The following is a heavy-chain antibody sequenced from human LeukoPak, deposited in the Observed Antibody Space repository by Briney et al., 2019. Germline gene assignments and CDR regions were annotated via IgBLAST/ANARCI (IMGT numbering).Heavy chain of an antibody. D-gene: IGHD1-26*01. V-gene: IGHV7-4-1*02. CDR2: INTNTGNP. CDR1: GYTFSSYT. Sequence: ASVKVSCKASGYTFSSYTMNWVRQAPGQGLEWMGWINTNTGNPTYAQDYTGWFVFSLDTSVSTTYLQISRLKAEDTAVYYCASGPSYSGSNEYFDSWGQGTLVTVSS. CDR3: ASGPSYSGSNEYFDS. J-gene: IGHJ4*02.